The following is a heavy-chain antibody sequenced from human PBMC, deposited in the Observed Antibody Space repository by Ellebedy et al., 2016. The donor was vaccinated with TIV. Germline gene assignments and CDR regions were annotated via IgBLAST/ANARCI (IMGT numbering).Heavy chain of an antibody. D-gene: IGHD6-6*01. V-gene: IGHV4-59*08. CDR1: GGSISSYY. CDR3: AILSSIAAFDP. J-gene: IGHJ5*02. CDR2: IYYSGST. Sequence: MPSETLSLTCTVPGGSISSYYWSWIRQPPGKGLEWIGYIYYSGSTNYNPSLKSRVTISVDTSKNQFSLKLSSVTAADTAVYYCAILSSIAAFDPWGQGTLVTVSS.